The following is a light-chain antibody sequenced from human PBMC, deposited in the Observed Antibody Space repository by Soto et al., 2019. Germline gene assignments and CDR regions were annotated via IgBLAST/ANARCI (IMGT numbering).Light chain of an antibody. Sequence: QSCLTHPAPVAGTLVQSLALSFPGTWRNVGGYNYVPCYQQHPGKTPKLLSYEVSNRPSGVSNRFSGSKSGNTASLTISGLQAEDEADYYCSSYTSSSTPYVFGTGTKVTVL. CDR2: EVS. V-gene: IGLV2-14*01. J-gene: IGLJ1*01. CDR3: SSYTSSSTPYV. CDR1: WRNVGGYNY.